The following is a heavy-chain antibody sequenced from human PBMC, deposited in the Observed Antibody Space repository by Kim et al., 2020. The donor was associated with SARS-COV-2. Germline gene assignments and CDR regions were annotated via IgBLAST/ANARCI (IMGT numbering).Heavy chain of an antibody. Sequence: GESLKISCKGSGYSFTSYWISWVRQMPGKGLEWMGRIDPSDSYTNYSPSFQGHVTISADKSISTAYLQWSSLKASDTAMYYCASPNIVATIGDLYYYYGMDVWGQGTTVTVSS. CDR3: ASPNIVATIGDLYYYYGMDV. CDR2: IDPSDSYT. D-gene: IGHD5-12*01. J-gene: IGHJ6*02. V-gene: IGHV5-10-1*01. CDR1: GYSFTSYW.